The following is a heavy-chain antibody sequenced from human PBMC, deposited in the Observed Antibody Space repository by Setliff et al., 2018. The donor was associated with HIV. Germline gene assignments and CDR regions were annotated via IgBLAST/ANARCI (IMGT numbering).Heavy chain of an antibody. D-gene: IGHD1-26*01. V-gene: IGHV1-2*02. CDR2: IDPKSGET. J-gene: IGHJ4*02. CDR1: GYTFTRYY. Sequence: ASVKVSCKTSGYTFTRYYIHWVRQAPGQGLEWMAWIDPKSGETNYEQEFQGRVTLTRDTSISTAYLELTSLRSDDTAIFYCMRGREIGSRSPLELSDYWGQGTQVTVSS. CDR3: MRGREIGSRSPLELSDY.